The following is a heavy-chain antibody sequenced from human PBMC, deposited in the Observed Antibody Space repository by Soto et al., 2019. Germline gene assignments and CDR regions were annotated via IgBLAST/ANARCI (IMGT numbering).Heavy chain of an antibody. D-gene: IGHD2-15*01. Sequence: GGSLRLSCAASGFTFDDYAMHWVRQAPGKGLEWVSGISWNSGSIGYADSVKGRSTISRDNAKNSLYLQMNSLRAEDTALYYCAKDPAPHCSGGSCPLQSWGQGTLVTVSS. V-gene: IGHV3-9*01. J-gene: IGHJ5*02. CDR3: AKDPAPHCSGGSCPLQS. CDR2: ISWNSGSI. CDR1: GFTFDDYA.